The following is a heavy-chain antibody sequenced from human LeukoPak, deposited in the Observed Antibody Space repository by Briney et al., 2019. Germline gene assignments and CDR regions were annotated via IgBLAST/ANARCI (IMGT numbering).Heavy chain of an antibody. CDR1: GGTFSSYA. J-gene: IGHJ4*02. Sequence: ASVKVSCKASGGTFSSYAISWVRQAPGQGLEWMGWINTNTGNPTYAQGFTGRFVFSLDTSVSTAYLQISSLKAEDTAVYYCARDGGLLWFGELFYYWGQGTLVTVSS. CDR2: INTNTGNP. CDR3: ARDGGLLWFGELFYY. D-gene: IGHD3-10*01. V-gene: IGHV7-4-1*02.